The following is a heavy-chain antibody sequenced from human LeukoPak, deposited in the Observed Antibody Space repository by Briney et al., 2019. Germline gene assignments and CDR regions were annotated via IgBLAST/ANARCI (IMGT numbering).Heavy chain of an antibody. CDR3: ARETRITIFGVVEGGGMDV. D-gene: IGHD3-3*01. V-gene: IGHV1-69*13. CDR2: IIPIFGTA. CDR1: GYTFTAYY. Sequence: ASVNVSCKASGYTFTAYYMYWVRQAPGQGREWMGGIIPIFGTANYAQKLQGRVTITADESTSTAYMELSSLRSEDTRVYCCARETRITIFGVVEGGGMDVWGQGTTVTVSS. J-gene: IGHJ6*02.